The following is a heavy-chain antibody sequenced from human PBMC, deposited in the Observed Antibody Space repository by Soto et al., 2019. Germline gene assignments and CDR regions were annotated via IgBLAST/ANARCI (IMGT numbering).Heavy chain of an antibody. V-gene: IGHV1-69*13. D-gene: IGHD3-9*01. CDR3: ARTRTLRYFDWLPDY. J-gene: IGHJ4*02. CDR1: GGTFSSYA. Sequence: SVKVSCKASGGTFSSYAISRVRQAPGQGLEWMGGIIPIFGTANYAQKFQGRVTITADESTSTAYMELSSLRSEDTAVYYCARTRTLRYFDWLPDYWGQGTLVNVSS. CDR2: IIPIFGTA.